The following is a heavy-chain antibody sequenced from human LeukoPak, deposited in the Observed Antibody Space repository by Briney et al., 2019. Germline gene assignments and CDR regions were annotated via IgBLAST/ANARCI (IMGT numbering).Heavy chain of an antibody. CDR3: ARDSITIFGVVTPTYWFDP. V-gene: IGHV1-2*02. CDR1: GYTFTSYY. D-gene: IGHD3-3*01. CDR2: INPNSGGT. J-gene: IGHJ5*02. Sequence: ASVRVSCKASGYTFTSYYMHWVRPAPGQGLGWMGMINPNSGGTNYAQKFQGRVTITRDTSISTAYMELSRLRSDDTAVYYCARDSITIFGVVTPTYWFDPWGQGTLVTVSS.